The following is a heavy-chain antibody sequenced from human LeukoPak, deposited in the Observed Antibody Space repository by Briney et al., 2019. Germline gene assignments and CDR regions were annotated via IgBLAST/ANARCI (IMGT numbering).Heavy chain of an antibody. V-gene: IGHV1-18*01. CDR1: GYTFTSYG. CDR2: ISAYNGNT. D-gene: IGHD3-22*01. J-gene: IGHJ4*02. Sequence: ASVKVSCKASGYTFTSYGISWVRQAPGQGLEWMGWISAYNGNTNYAQKLQGRVTMTTDTSASTAYMELRSLRSDDTAVYYCARMSSSGYYSGYWGQGTLVTVSS. CDR3: ARMSSSGYYSGY.